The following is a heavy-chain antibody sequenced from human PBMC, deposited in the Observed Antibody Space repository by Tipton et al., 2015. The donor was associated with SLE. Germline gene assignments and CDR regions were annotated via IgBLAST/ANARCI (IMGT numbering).Heavy chain of an antibody. V-gene: IGHV4-39*07. D-gene: IGHD2-2*02. CDR1: GGSISSSSYY. Sequence: TLSLTCTVSGGSISSSSYYWGWIRQPPGKGLEWIGSIYYSGSTYYNPSLKSRVTISVDTSKNQFSLKLSSVTAADTAVYYCARGREYQLLYYAFDIWGQGTMVTVSS. CDR3: ARGREYQLLYYAFDI. J-gene: IGHJ3*02. CDR2: IYYSGST.